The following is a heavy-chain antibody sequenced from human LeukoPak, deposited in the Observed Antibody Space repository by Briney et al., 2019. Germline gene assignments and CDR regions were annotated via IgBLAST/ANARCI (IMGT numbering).Heavy chain of an antibody. D-gene: IGHD5-18*01. CDR3: TRGGYSYGVFDY. V-gene: IGHV3-74*01. CDR2: INTDGSST. J-gene: IGHJ4*02. CDR1: GFTFSSNW. Sequence: GESLRLSCAASGFTFSSNWMSRVRQAPGKGLVWVSRINTDGSSTTYADSVKGRFTISRDNAKNTLYLQMNSLRDEDTAVYYCTRGGYSYGVFDYWGQGTLVTVSA.